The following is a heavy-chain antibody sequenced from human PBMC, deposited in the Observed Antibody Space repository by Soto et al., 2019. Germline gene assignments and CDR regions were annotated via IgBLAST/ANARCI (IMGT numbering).Heavy chain of an antibody. CDR2: INPNSGGT. Sequence: ASVKVSCKASGYTFTGYYMHWVRQAPGQGLEWMGWINPNSGGTNYAQKFQGWVTMTRDTSISTAYMELSRLRSDDTAVYYCARGDMITFGGVIVSWFDPWGQGTLVTVSS. CDR3: ARGDMITFGGVIVSWFDP. CDR1: GYTFTGYY. J-gene: IGHJ5*02. V-gene: IGHV1-2*04. D-gene: IGHD3-16*02.